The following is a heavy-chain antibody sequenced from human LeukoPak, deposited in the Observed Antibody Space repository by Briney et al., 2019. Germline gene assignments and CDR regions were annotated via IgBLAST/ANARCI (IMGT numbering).Heavy chain of an antibody. V-gene: IGHV3-48*04. CDR2: ICSTSSAI. CDR1: RFTFSSYS. CDR3: ARVIGSYGDSAY. Sequence: GRALRLSCAASRFTFSSYSMNSVRQAPRKGLEWLSYICSTSSAIYYADSLNGRFTISRDNAKNSLYLQMDGLRAEDTAVYYCARVIGSYGDSAYWGEGTLVTVSS. D-gene: IGHD3-16*01. J-gene: IGHJ4*02.